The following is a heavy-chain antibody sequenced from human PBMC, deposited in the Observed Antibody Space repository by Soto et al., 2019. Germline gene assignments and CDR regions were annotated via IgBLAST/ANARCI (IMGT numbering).Heavy chain of an antibody. D-gene: IGHD3-3*01. V-gene: IGHV3-43D*04. CDR2: ISWAGSNR. CDR1: GFTFDEYA. CDR3: AQDISRGPTKNYDFWSGPDY. Sequence: EVQLVESGGVVVQPGGSLRLSCAASGFTFDEYAMHWVRQPPGKGLEWVSLISWAGSNRYYADSVQGRFTISRDNSKYSMYLEMNSLRPEDTALYYCAQDISRGPTKNYDFWSGPDYWGQGTLVTVSS. J-gene: IGHJ4*02.